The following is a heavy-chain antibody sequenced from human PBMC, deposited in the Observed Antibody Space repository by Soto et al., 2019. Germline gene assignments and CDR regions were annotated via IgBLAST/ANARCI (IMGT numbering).Heavy chain of an antibody. D-gene: IGHD6-13*01. CDR3: ARYDSSTTGWFDP. Sequence: PSETLSLTCTVSGGSISSYYWSWIRQPPGKGLEWIGYIYSSGSTNYNPSLKSRVTISVDTSKNQFSLKLSSVTAADTAVYYCARYDSSTTGWFDPWGQGALVTVSS. V-gene: IGHV4-59*08. CDR2: IYSSGST. J-gene: IGHJ5*02. CDR1: GGSISSYY.